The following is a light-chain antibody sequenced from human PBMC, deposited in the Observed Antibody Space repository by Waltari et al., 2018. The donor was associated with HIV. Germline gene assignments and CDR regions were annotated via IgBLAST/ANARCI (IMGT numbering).Light chain of an antibody. Sequence: EFVLTHSPATLSVSPGEICTLSCRASENINTTLAWYQHKPGQAPRLLISGASTRATGIPARFSGSGSGTDFTLNIGTLQSEDFAVYYCQQYNKWPRTFGRGTKVEI. V-gene: IGKV3-15*01. CDR3: QQYNKWPRT. CDR1: ENINTT. J-gene: IGKJ4*02. CDR2: GAS.